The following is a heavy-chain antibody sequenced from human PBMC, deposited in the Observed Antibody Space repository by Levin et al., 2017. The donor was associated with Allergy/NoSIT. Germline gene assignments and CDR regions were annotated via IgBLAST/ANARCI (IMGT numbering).Heavy chain of an antibody. J-gene: IGHJ4*02. D-gene: IGHD3-22*01. CDR2: IYYSGST. CDR3: QGGDFYDSSGYYHGDY. CDR1: GGSISSSSYY. Sequence: SQTLSLTCTVSGGSISSSSYYWGWIRQPPGKGLEWIGSIYYSGSTYYNPSLKSRVTISVDTSKNQFSLKLSSVTAADTAVYYCQGGDFYDSSGYYHGDYWGQGTLVTVSS. V-gene: IGHV4-39*07.